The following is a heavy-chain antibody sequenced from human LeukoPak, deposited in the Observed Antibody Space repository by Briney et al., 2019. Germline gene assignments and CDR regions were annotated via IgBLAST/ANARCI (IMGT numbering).Heavy chain of an antibody. CDR2: ITVYSGNT. D-gene: IGHD3-9*01. J-gene: IGHJ6*03. V-gene: IGHV1-18*01. Sequence: ASVKVSCKASGYTFTTFAINWVRQAPGQGLEWMGWITVYSGNTYYAQNLQGRVTMTTDTSTNTAYMELSSLRSEDTAVYYCAGTFHSLLRYFDWLGKHYYYYMDVWGKGTTVTISS. CDR3: AGTFHSLLRYFDWLGKHYYYYMDV. CDR1: GYTFTTFA.